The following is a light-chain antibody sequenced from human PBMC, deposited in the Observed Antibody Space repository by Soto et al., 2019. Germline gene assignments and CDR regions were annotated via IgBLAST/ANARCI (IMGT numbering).Light chain of an antibody. CDR1: QSISSY. CDR3: QQSYSTPQT. CDR2: AAS. Sequence: DIQMTQSPSSLSASVGDRVTITCRASQSISSYLNWYQQKPGKAPKLLIYAASSLQSGVPSRFSGSRSGTDFTLTISSQQPEDFATYYCQQSYSTPQTFGQGTKVEIK. V-gene: IGKV1-39*01. J-gene: IGKJ1*01.